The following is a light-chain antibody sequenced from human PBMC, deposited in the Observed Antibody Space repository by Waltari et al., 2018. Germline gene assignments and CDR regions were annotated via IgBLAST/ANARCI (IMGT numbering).Light chain of an antibody. CDR3: QAWDSSTVV. V-gene: IGLV3-1*01. CDR2: QDR. J-gene: IGLJ2*01. Sequence: SYDLSQPPSVSVSPGQTATIFCSVHKLSAKYVSWYHERPGQSPLLVIYQDRKRHSGIHERFSGSNSGNPATLTISGTQSMDEGDYYCQAWDSSTVVFGGGTKLTVL. CDR1: KLSAKY.